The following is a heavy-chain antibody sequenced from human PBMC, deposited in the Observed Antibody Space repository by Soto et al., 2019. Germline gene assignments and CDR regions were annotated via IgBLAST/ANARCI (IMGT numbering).Heavy chain of an antibody. J-gene: IGHJ5*02. D-gene: IGHD3-9*01. CDR2: FFIGGNT. CDR1: GGSISSTTYY. CDR3: ARRRVLRYFDWLFGWFDP. Sequence: SETLSLTCTVSGGSISSTTYYWGWMRQPPGKGLEWIASFFIGGNTYYNPSLKSRVTISVDTSKTQFSLKQSSVTAADTAVYYCARRRVLRYFDWLFGWFDPWGQGTLVTVSS. V-gene: IGHV4-39*01.